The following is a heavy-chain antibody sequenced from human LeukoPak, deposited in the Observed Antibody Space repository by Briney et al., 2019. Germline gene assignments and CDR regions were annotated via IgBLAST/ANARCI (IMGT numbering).Heavy chain of an antibody. CDR2: ISGSGGST. V-gene: IGHV3-23*01. CDR3: ARGASSGVRMDV. CDR1: GFTFSSYA. D-gene: IGHD2-15*01. J-gene: IGHJ6*04. Sequence: GGSLRLSYAASGFTFSSYAMSWVRQAPGKGLEWVSAISGSGGSTYYADSVKGRFTISRDNSKNTLYLQMNSLRAEDTAVYYCARGASSGVRMDVWGKGTTVTVSS.